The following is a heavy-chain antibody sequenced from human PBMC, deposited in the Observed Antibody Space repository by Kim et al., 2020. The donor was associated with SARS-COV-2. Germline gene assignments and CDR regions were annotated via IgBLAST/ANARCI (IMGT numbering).Heavy chain of an antibody. CDR3: ARGRCSSTSCYTRGWYFDL. Sequence: SVKVSCKASGGTFSSYAISWVRQAPGQGLEWMGRIIPILGIANYAQKFQGRVTITADKSTSTAYMELSSLRSEDTAVYYCARGRCSSTSCYTRGWYFDLWGRGTLSLSPQ. CDR2: IIPILGIA. D-gene: IGHD2-2*02. CDR1: GGTFSSYA. V-gene: IGHV1-69*04. J-gene: IGHJ2*01.